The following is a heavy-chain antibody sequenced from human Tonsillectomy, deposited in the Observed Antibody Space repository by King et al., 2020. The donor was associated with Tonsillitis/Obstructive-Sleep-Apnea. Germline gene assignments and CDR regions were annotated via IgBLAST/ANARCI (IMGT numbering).Heavy chain of an antibody. Sequence: VQLVESGGDLIQPGGSLRLSCAASGFTVGNNYMTWVRQAPGKGLEWVSSIYSDDNTYYADSVKGRFAISRDNSKNTLYLQMNSLRTEDTAVYYCASPLPGLHYWGQGTLVTVSS. D-gene: IGHD3-9*01. V-gene: IGHV3-53*01. CDR2: IYSDDNT. CDR3: ASPLPGLHY. J-gene: IGHJ4*02. CDR1: GFTVGNNY.